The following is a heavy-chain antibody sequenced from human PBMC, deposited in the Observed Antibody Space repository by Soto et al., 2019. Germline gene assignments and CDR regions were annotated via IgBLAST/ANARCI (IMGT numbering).Heavy chain of an antibody. J-gene: IGHJ4*02. V-gene: IGHV2-5*02. CDR3: ARRLLRGRYYFDY. CDR1: GFSLSTPGMG. CDR2: IYWDDDK. D-gene: IGHD3-10*01. Sequence: QITLEESGPTLVKPTQTLTLTCIFSGFSLSTPGMGVGWIRQPPGEALEWLALIYWDDDKHFSPPLNSRLTITKDTSKNQVVLKMTNMDPVDTATYYCARRLLRGRYYFDYWGQGTLVTVSS.